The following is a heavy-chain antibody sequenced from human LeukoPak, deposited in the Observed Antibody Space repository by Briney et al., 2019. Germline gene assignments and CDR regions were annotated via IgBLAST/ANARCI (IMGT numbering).Heavy chain of an antibody. CDR3: AKGSLYGGYNDYFDY. CDR1: GFTFSNYG. J-gene: IGHJ4*02. D-gene: IGHD5-24*01. V-gene: IGHV3-30*18. CDR2: MSYDGSNK. Sequence: GGSLRLSCAASGFTFSNYGMHWVRQAPGKGLEWVAVMSYDGSNKYYADSVKGRFTISRDSSKNTLYLQMNSLRAEDTAVYYCAKGSLYGGYNDYFDYWGQGTLVAVSS.